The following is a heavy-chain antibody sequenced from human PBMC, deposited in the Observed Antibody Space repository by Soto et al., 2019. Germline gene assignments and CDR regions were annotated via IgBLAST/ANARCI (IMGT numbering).Heavy chain of an antibody. CDR2: IWYDGSNK. V-gene: IGHV3-33*01. Sequence: PGGSLRLSCAASGFTFSSYGMHWVRQAPGKGLEWVAVIWYDGSNKYYADSVKGRFTISRDNSKNTLYLQMNSLRAEDTAVYYCARVGYDSSGYYFDYWGQGTLVTVS. D-gene: IGHD3-22*01. J-gene: IGHJ4*02. CDR1: GFTFSSYG. CDR3: ARVGYDSSGYYFDY.